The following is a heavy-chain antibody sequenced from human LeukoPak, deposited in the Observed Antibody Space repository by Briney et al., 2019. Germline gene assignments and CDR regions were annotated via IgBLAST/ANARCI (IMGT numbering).Heavy chain of an antibody. V-gene: IGHV3-74*03. CDR3: GSGIAPEDSVAVDY. J-gene: IGHJ4*02. D-gene: IGHD6-13*01. CDR1: GITFSTHW. CDR2: INPDGSAT. Sequence: PGGSLRLSCAASGITFSTHWMYWVCQAPGKGLVWVSRINPDGSATMYADSLKGRFTISRDNAKNTLYLQLNSLRAGDTSIYYCGSGIAPEDSVAVDYWGREPWSPSPQ.